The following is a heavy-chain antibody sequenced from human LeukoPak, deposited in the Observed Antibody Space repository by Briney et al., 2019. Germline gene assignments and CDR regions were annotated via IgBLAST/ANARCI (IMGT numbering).Heavy chain of an antibody. CDR1: GGTFSSYA. J-gene: IGHJ4*02. D-gene: IGHD4-17*01. CDR2: IIPIFGTA. Sequence: GASVKVSCKASGGTFSSYAISWVRQAPGQGLEWMGGIIPIFGTANYAQKFQGRVTITADKSTSTAYMELSSLRPEDTAVYYCARDAGMTTVTFDYWGQGTLVTVSS. V-gene: IGHV1-69*06. CDR3: ARDAGMTTVTFDY.